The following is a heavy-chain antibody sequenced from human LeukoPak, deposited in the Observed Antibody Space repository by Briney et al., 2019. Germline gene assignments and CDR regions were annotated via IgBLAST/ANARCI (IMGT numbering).Heavy chain of an antibody. CDR2: INPSGGST. J-gene: IGHJ4*02. Sequence: ASVKVSCKASGYTFTSYYMHWVRQAPGQGLEWMGIINPSGGSTSYAQKFQGRVTMTRDMSTSTVYMELSSLRSEDTAVYYCARKGTPRGYFDYWGQGPLVTVSS. CDR3: ARKGTPRGYFDY. D-gene: IGHD3-10*01. CDR1: GYTFTSYY. V-gene: IGHV1-46*01.